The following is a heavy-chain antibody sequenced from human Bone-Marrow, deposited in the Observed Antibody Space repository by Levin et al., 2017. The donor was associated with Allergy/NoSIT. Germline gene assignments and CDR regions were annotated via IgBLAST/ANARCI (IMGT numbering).Heavy chain of an antibody. Sequence: PSETLSLTCTVSGGSIDNYYWTWIRQPPGKGLEWIGYVYHSGTTDYNPSLKDRVTISVDTSKNQFCLRLTSVSAADTAVYYCARGMLSSLPSWGQGTLVTVSS. D-gene: IGHD2-8*01. J-gene: IGHJ5*02. CDR2: VYHSGTT. V-gene: IGHV4-59*01. CDR1: GGSIDNYY. CDR3: ARGMLSSLPS.